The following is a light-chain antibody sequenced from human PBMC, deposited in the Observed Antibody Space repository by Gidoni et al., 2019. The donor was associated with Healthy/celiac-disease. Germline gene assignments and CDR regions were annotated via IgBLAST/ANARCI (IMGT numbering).Light chain of an antibody. V-gene: IGKV3-15*01. J-gene: IGKJ5*01. Sequence: EIVMTHSPATLSVSPGERATLSGRASQSVSSNLAWYQQKPGQAPRLLIYGASTRATGIPARFSGSGSGTEFTLTISSLQSEDFAVYYCQQYNNWPITFXQXTRLEIK. CDR3: QQYNNWPIT. CDR2: GAS. CDR1: QSVSSN.